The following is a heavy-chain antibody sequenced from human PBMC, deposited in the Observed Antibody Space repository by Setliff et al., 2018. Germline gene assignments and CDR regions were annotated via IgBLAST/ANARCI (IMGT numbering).Heavy chain of an antibody. CDR1: AFTKYY. V-gene: IGHV1-46*01. Sequence: GASVKVSCKASAFTKYYVHWVRQAPGQGLEWMGIIHPSGGSTTYAQKFQGRVTMTRDTSTGTVNMELKSLRSDDTAVYYCARSWRAGALNHFDYWGQGSRVTVSS. CDR2: IHPSGGST. D-gene: IGHD3-3*01. CDR3: ARSWRAGALNHFDY. J-gene: IGHJ4*02.